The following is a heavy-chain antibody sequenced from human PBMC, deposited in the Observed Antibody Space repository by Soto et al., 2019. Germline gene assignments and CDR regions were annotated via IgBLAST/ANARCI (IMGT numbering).Heavy chain of an antibody. CDR2: LSDSGGSI. Sequence: EVQLLESGGGLVQPGGSLRLSCKASGFTFSRHAMTWVRQAPGKGLEWVSGLSDSGGSIYYADSVKGRFTISRDNSMNTLDLQMSTLRAEGTAIYYCAKVSRRWYAGSFDLWGQGTLVTVSS. V-gene: IGHV3-23*01. CDR1: GFTFSRHA. CDR3: AKVSRRWYAGSFDL. J-gene: IGHJ4*02. D-gene: IGHD6-13*01.